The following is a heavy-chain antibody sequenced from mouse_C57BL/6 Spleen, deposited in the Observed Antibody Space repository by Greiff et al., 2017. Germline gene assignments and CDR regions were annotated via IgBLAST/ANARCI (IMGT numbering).Heavy chain of an antibody. V-gene: IGHV14-4*01. Sequence: EVKVEESGAELVRPGASVKLSCTASGFNIKDDYMHWVKQRPEQGLEWIGWIDPENGDTEYASKFQGKATITADTSSNTAYLQLSSLTSEDTAVYYCTTTNDYGNYVVFAYWGQGTLVTVSA. D-gene: IGHD2-1*01. CDR1: GFNIKDDY. J-gene: IGHJ3*01. CDR2: IDPENGDT. CDR3: TTTNDYGNYVVFAY.